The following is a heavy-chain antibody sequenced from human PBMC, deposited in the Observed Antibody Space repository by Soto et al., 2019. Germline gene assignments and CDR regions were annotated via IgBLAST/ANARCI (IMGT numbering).Heavy chain of an antibody. D-gene: IGHD3-9*01. CDR3: ARDSYYDILTGQGRDAFDI. V-gene: IGHV3-66*01. J-gene: IGHJ3*02. CDR1: GFTVTSNF. CDR2: IYSGGST. Sequence: EVQLVESGGGLVQPGGSLRLSCAASGFTVTSNFMSWVRQAPGKGLEWVSVIYSGGSTYYADSVKGRFTISRDNSKNTMYIQMNSLRAEYKAVYYCARDSYYDILTGQGRDAFDIWGQGTMVTVSS.